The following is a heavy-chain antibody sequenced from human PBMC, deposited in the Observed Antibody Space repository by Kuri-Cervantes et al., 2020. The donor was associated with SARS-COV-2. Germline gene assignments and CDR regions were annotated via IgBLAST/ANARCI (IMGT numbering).Heavy chain of an antibody. D-gene: IGHD2-2*01. CDR1: GGSINSYY. CDR2: IYSTGNT. V-gene: IGHV4-59*01. J-gene: IGHJ4*01. CDR3: ARHVAVPAAILSNPDSPFDY. Sequence: SETLSLTCTVSGGSINSYYWSWIRQSPAKGLEWIGYIYSTGNTNYNPSLKSRVTISVDTSNNQFSLRLRSVTAADTAVYYCARHVAVPAAILSNPDSPFDYWGQGTLVTVSS.